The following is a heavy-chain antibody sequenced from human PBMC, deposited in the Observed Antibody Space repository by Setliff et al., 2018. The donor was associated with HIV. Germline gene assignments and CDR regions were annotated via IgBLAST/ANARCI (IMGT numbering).Heavy chain of an antibody. CDR2: IYHSGST. Sequence: GSLRLSCAASGFSFSSYEMNWVRQAPGKGLEWIGTIYHSGSTYYNPSLKSRVTISVDTSKNQFSLKLSSVTAADTAVYYCARVVKGSGYLGSYYYYMDVWGKGTTVTVSS. CDR3: ARVVKGSGYLGSYYYYMDV. CDR1: GFSFSSYE. J-gene: IGHJ6*03. V-gene: IGHV4-38-2*01. D-gene: IGHD3-22*01.